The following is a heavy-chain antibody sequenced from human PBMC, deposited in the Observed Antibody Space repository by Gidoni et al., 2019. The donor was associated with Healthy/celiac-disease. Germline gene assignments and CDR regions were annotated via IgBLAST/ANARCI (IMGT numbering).Heavy chain of an antibody. CDR1: GFTFRSYA. V-gene: IGHV3-23*01. Sequence: EVQLLESGGGLVQPGGSLRLSCAASGFTFRSYAMSWVRQAPGKGLEWVSAISGSGGSTYYADSVKGRFTISRDNSKNTLYLQMNSLRAEDTAVYYCAKDQIDYYYYYGMDVWGQGTTVTVSS. CDR3: AKDQIDYYYYYGMDV. CDR2: ISGSGGST. J-gene: IGHJ6*02.